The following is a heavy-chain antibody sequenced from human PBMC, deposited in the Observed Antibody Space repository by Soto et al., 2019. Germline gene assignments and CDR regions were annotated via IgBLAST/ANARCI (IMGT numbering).Heavy chain of an antibody. Sequence: SETLSLTCAVYGGSFSTDYWSWIRQPPGKGLEWIGEINPSGGTNYNPSLKSRVTISVATSKNQFSLKLSSVTAADTAVYYCARVLAARASRDFDFWGQGTLVTVFS. CDR1: GGSFSTDY. J-gene: IGHJ4*02. CDR2: INPSGGT. V-gene: IGHV4-34*01. D-gene: IGHD6-6*01. CDR3: ARVLAARASRDFDF.